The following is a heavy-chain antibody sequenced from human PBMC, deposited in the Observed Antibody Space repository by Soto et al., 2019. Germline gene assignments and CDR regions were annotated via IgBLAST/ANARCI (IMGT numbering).Heavy chain of an antibody. J-gene: IGHJ4*02. CDR2: ISGNGGST. CDR3: LKVVGDRNDYYAF. CDR1: GFTFSRCA. D-gene: IGHD3-22*01. Sequence: GGALRVSCAASGFTFSRCAMGWVRQAPGKGLEWVSGISGNGGSTYYADSVKGRFTISRDTSKNTLYLQMDSLGAEDTAIYYCLKVVGDRNDYYAFCGQGTLVTVSS. V-gene: IGHV3-23*01.